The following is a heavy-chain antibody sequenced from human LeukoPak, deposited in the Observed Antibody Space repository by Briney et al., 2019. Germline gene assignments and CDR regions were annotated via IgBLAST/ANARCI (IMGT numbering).Heavy chain of an antibody. CDR1: GFTFSSYA. D-gene: IGHD3-22*01. CDR2: ISGSGGST. V-gene: IGHV3-23*01. Sequence: PGGSLRLSCAASGFTFSSYAMSWARQAPGKGLEYVSGISGSGGSTYYADPVKGRFTISRDNAKNSLYLQMNSLRAEDTAVYYCARESIVVVQGGMDVWGQGTTVTVSS. CDR3: ARESIVVVQGGMDV. J-gene: IGHJ6*02.